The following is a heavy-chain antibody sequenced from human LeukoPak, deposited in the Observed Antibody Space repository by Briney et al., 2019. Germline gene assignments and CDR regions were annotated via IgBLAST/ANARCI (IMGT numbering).Heavy chain of an antibody. CDR1: GGSFSGYY. CDR2: INHSGST. V-gene: IGHV4-34*01. D-gene: IGHD3-22*01. Sequence: SETLSLTCAVYGGSFSGYYWCWIRQPPGKGLEWIGEINHSGSTNYNPSLKSRVTISVDTSKNQFSLKLSSVTAADTAVYYCARNYYDSSGDIWGQGTMVTVSS. CDR3: ARNYYDSSGDI. J-gene: IGHJ3*02.